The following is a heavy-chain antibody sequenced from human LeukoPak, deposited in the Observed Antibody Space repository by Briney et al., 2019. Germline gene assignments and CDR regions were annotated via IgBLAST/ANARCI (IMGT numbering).Heavy chain of an antibody. D-gene: IGHD5-24*01. CDR2: IYYSGST. V-gene: IGHV4-59*08. CDR3: ARLQSGNGYNFGFDY. J-gene: IGHJ4*02. CDR1: GVSSSSSY. Sequence: SETLSLTCTVSGVSSSSSYWSWIRQPPGKGLEWIGYIYYSGSTNYNPSLKSRVTISVDTSKNQFSLKLSSVTAADTAVYYCARLQSGNGYNFGFDYWGQGTLVTVSS.